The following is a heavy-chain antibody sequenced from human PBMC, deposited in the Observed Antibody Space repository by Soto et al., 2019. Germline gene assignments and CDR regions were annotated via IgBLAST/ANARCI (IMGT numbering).Heavy chain of an antibody. V-gene: IGHV3-30-3*01. CDR2: ISYDGSNK. CDR1: GFTFSSYA. D-gene: IGHD3-10*01. CDR3: ARDSGGFDY. J-gene: IGHJ4*02. Sequence: QVQLVESGGGVVQPGRSLRLSCAASGFTFSSYAMHWVRQAPGKGLEWVAVISYDGSNKYYADSVKGRFTISRDNSKNTLYLQMNSLRAEDTAVYYCARDSGGFDYWGQGTLVTVSS.